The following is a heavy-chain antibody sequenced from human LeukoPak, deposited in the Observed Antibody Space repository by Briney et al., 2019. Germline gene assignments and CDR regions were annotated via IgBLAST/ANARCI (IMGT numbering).Heavy chain of an antibody. V-gene: IGHV4-34*01. Sequence: SETLSLTCAVYGGSFSGYYWSWIRQPPGKGLEWIGEINHSGSTNYNPSLKSRVTISVDTSKNQFSLKLSSVTAADTAVYYCARDIPLGPYSSGWLGVFDYWGQGTLVTVSS. D-gene: IGHD6-19*01. J-gene: IGHJ4*02. CDR1: GGSFSGYY. CDR3: ARDIPLGPYSSGWLGVFDY. CDR2: INHSGST.